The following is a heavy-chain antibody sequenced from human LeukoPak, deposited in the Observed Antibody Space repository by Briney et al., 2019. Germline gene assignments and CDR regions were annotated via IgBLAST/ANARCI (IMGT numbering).Heavy chain of an antibody. Sequence: GGSLGLSCAASGFIFEDYTMHWVRQPPGKGLEWVSLISWDGYSTNYADSVKGRFIISRGNSKKSLYLQMNGLRTEDSAFYYCAKEIDSSGSSWGQGTLVTVSS. D-gene: IGHD3-22*01. CDR3: AKEIDSSGSS. CDR2: ISWDGYST. J-gene: IGHJ5*02. CDR1: GFIFEDYT. V-gene: IGHV3-43*01.